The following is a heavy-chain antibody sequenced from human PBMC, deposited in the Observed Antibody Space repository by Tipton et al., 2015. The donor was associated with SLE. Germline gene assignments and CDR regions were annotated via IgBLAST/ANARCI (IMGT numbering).Heavy chain of an antibody. CDR3: ARDGDYYDSSGYFFDAFDI. J-gene: IGHJ3*02. Sequence: TLSLTCTVSGGSISSGSYYWSWIRQPAGKGLEWIGYIYVGGGTHYNPSLKSRVTISVDTSKNQFSLKPSSVTAADTAVYYCARDGDYYDSSGYFFDAFDIWGQGTMVTVSS. D-gene: IGHD3-22*01. CDR1: GGSISSGSYY. CDR2: IYVGGGT. V-gene: IGHV4-61*10.